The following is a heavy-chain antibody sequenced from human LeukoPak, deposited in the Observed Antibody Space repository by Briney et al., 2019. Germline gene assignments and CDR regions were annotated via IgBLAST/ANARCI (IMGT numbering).Heavy chain of an antibody. J-gene: IGHJ4*02. D-gene: IGHD6-13*01. CDR2: ISAYNGNT. V-gene: IGHV1-18*04. CDR3: ARGKAAAGRGNDY. CDR1: GYTFTGYY. Sequence: GASVKVSCKASGYTFTGYYMHWVRQAPGQGLEWMGWISAYNGNTNYAQKLQGRVTMTTDTSTSTAYMELRSLRSDDTAVYYCARGKAAAGRGNDYWGQGTLVTVSS.